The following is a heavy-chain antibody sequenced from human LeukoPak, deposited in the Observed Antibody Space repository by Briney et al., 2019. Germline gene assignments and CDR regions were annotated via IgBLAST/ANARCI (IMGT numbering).Heavy chain of an antibody. J-gene: IGHJ5*02. CDR3: ARGLVDITKPSSSWFDP. CDR1: GGSFSGYY. CDR2: INHSGST. V-gene: IGHV4-34*01. D-gene: IGHD5-12*01. Sequence: KTSETLSLTCAVYGGSFSGYYWSWIRQPPGKGLEWIGEINHSGSTNYNPSLKSRVTISVDTSKNQFSLKLSSVTAADTAVYYCARGLVDITKPSSSWFDPWGQGTLVTVSS.